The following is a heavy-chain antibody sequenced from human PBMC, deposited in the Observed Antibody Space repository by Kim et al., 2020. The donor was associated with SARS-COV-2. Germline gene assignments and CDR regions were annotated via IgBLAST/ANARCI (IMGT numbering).Heavy chain of an antibody. CDR2: IRSKAYGGTT. CDR3: TREPSYYYDSSGYYDAFDI. J-gene: IGHJ3*02. Sequence: GGSLRLSCTASGFTFGDYAMSLFRQAPGKGLEWVGFIRSKAYGGTTEYAASVKGRFTIPRDDSKSIAYLQMNSLKTEDTAVYYCTREPSYYYDSSGYYDAFDIWGQGTMVTVSS. V-gene: IGHV3-49*03. D-gene: IGHD3-22*01. CDR1: GFTFGDYA.